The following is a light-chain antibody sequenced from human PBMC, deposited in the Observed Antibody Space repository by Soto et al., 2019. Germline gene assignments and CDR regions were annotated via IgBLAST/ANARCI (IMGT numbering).Light chain of an antibody. CDR3: QQYNNWSLS. Sequence: EIVMTQFPATLSVSPGERATLSCRASQSVSSNLAWFQQKPGQAPRVLIYGISTRATGIPARFSGSGSETEFNLTISSLQSEDFAVYYCQQYNNWSLSFGGGTKVEIK. CDR2: GIS. V-gene: IGKV3-15*01. J-gene: IGKJ4*01. CDR1: QSVSSN.